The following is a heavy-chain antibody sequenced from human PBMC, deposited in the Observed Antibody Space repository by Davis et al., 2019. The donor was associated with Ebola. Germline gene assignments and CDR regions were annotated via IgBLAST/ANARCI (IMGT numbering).Heavy chain of an antibody. Sequence: AASVKVSFKASGGTFSSYAISWVRQAPGQGLEWMGGIIPIFGTANYAQKFQGRFTITADESTSTAYMELSSLRSEDTAVYYCARAYALGIAAWERFDPWGQGTLVTVSS. D-gene: IGHD6-13*01. V-gene: IGHV1-69*13. J-gene: IGHJ5*02. CDR3: ARAYALGIAAWERFDP. CDR1: GGTFSSYA. CDR2: IIPIFGTA.